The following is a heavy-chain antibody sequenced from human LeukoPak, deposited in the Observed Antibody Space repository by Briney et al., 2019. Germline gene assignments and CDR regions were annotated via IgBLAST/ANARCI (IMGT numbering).Heavy chain of an antibody. J-gene: IGHJ4*02. V-gene: IGHV3-23*01. CDR3: AKDTGYSYGYSDY. D-gene: IGHD5-18*01. Sequence: GGSLRLSCAASGFTFSSYAMSWVRQAPGKGLEWVSAISGSGGGTYYADSVKGRFTISRDNSKNTLYLQMNSLRAEDTAVYYCAKDTGYSYGYSDYWGQGTLVTVSS. CDR1: GFTFSSYA. CDR2: ISGSGGGT.